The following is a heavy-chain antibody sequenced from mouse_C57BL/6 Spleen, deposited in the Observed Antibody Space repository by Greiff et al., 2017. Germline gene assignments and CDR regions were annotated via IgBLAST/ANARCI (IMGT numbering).Heavy chain of an antibody. CDR3: ARWLLLFDY. D-gene: IGHD2-3*01. V-gene: IGHV1-59*01. Sequence: VQLQQPGAELVRPGTSVKLSCKASGYTFTSYWMHWVKQRPGQGLEWIGVIDPSDSYTNYNQKFKGKATLTVDTSSSTAYMQLSSLTSEDSAVYYCARWLLLFDYWGQGTTLTVSS. CDR2: IDPSDSYT. CDR1: GYTFTSYW. J-gene: IGHJ2*01.